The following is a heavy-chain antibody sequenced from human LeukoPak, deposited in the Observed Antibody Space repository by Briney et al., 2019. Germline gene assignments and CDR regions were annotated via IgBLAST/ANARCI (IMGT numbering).Heavy chain of an antibody. CDR1: GFTFSSHT. V-gene: IGHV3-48*02. J-gene: IGHJ4*02. CDR3: ARAVGYSYGYIYPNFDY. Sequence: GGSLRLSCAASGFTFSSHTMNWVRQAPGKGLEWVSYISSTGDTIYYADSVKGRFTISRDNARESVYPQMNSLRDEDTAVYYCARAVGYSYGYIYPNFDYWGQGTLVTVSS. CDR2: ISSTGDTI. D-gene: IGHD5-18*01.